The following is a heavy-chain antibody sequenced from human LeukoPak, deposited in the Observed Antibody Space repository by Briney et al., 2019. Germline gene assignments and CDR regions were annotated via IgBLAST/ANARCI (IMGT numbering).Heavy chain of an antibody. J-gene: IGHJ6*03. Sequence: GGSLRLSCAASGFTFSSYTMHRVRQAPGKGLEWVAVISYDGSNKYYADSVKGRFTISRDNAKNSLYLQMNSLRAEDTAVYYCATSNLWFGELGSKPYYYMDVWGKGTTVTISS. CDR3: ATSNLWFGELGSKPYYYMDV. CDR2: ISYDGSNK. V-gene: IGHV3-30*04. CDR1: GFTFSSYT. D-gene: IGHD3-10*01.